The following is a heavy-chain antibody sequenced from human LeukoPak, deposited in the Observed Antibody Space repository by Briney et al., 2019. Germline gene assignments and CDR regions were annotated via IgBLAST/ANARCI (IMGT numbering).Heavy chain of an antibody. CDR2: IYYSGST. CDR3: ARGGQQLVHSYYYYYYMDV. Sequence: PSETLSLTCTVSGGSISSYYWSWIRQPPGKGLEWIGYIYYSGSTNYNPSLKSRVTISVDTSKNQFSLKLSSVTAADTAVYYCARGGQQLVHSYYYYYYMDVWGKGTTVTVSS. J-gene: IGHJ6*03. D-gene: IGHD6-13*01. CDR1: GGSISSYY. V-gene: IGHV4-59*01.